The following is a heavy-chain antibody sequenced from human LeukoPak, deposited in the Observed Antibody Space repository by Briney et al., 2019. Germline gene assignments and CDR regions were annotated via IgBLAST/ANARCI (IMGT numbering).Heavy chain of an antibody. Sequence: ASVNVSFKASGYTFTECYMHWVRPAPGQGVDWMGWMNPNRGDRIYAQKFRVCGTMISDTSISTSYMELSTLASHDTPVYCSAGARSYDKGPLDYWGQGTLVTVSS. J-gene: IGHJ4*02. V-gene: IGHV1-2*04. CDR2: MNPNRGDR. CDR3: AGARSYDKGPLDY. CDR1: GYTFTECY. D-gene: IGHD3-22*01.